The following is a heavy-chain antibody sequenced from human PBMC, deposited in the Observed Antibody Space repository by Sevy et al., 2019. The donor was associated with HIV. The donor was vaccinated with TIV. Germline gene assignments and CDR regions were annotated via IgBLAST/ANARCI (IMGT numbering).Heavy chain of an antibody. CDR1: GFTFSSYD. D-gene: IGHD2-15*01. V-gene: IGHV3-30*02. CDR2: IRYDGSNK. Sequence: GGSLRLSCTASGFTFSSYDMNWVRQAPGKGLEWVAFIRYDGSNKYYADSVKGRFTISRDNSKNTLYLQMNSLRAEDTAVYYCAKDIVVVVAASLDPYYGMDVWGQGTTVTVSS. CDR3: AKDIVVVVAASLDPYYGMDV. J-gene: IGHJ6*02.